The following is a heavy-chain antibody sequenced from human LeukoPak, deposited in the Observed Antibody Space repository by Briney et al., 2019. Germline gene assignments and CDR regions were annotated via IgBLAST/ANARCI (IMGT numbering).Heavy chain of an antibody. D-gene: IGHD6-13*01. Sequence: SETLSLTCAVYGGSFSGYYWSWVRQPPGKGLEWVGEMNYSGSTNYNPSFMSGVTISVDTSKNQFSLKLSSVTAADTAVYYCARDRRANIAAAGTFDYWGQGTLVTVSS. J-gene: IGHJ4*02. CDR1: GGSFSGYY. CDR3: ARDRRANIAAAGTFDY. CDR2: MNYSGST. V-gene: IGHV4-34*01.